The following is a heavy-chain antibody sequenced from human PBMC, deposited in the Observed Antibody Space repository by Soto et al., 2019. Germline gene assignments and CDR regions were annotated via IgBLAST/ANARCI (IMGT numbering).Heavy chain of an antibody. CDR2: INHSGRR. Sequence: QVQLQQWGAGLLKPSETLSLTCAVYGGSFSGYYWSWIRQPPGKGLEWIGKINHSGRRNYNPSLESRVTISVDKSKNQMSLKLSSVIAADTAVYYCARGRAALDYWGQGTLVTVSS. CDR1: GGSFSGYY. V-gene: IGHV4-34*01. J-gene: IGHJ4*02. CDR3: ARGRAALDY.